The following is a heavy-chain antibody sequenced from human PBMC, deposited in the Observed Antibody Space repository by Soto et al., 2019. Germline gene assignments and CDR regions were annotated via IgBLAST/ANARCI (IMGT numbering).Heavy chain of an antibody. CDR2: LQNDGPEK. V-gene: IGHV3-7*01. CDR1: GFEFSAYW. CDR3: TIGRYNGGDYPQVFDY. Sequence: EVQLMDAGGGLVQPGGALRVSCAASGFEFSAYWMTWVRQAPRKGLEWVANLQNDGPEKYYGDSVRCGFSVFRDHAQNAVFLQMTSPTGANTVVYYCTIGRYNGGDYPQVFDYWGQGTLVTVSS. D-gene: IGHD2-21*02. J-gene: IGHJ4*02.